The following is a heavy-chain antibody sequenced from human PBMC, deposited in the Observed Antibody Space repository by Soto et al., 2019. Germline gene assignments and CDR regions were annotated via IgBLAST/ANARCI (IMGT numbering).Heavy chain of an antibody. CDR3: ARSRYSGSYFFDY. Sequence: SETLSLTCTVSGGSISSGDYYWSWIRQPPGKGLEWIAYIHNSVSTHYNPSLKSRVTISVDTSKNQFSLKLSSVTAADTAVYYCARSRYSGSYFFDYWGQGILVTVS. D-gene: IGHD1-26*01. CDR1: GGSISSGDYY. J-gene: IGHJ4*02. V-gene: IGHV4-30-4*01. CDR2: IHNSVST.